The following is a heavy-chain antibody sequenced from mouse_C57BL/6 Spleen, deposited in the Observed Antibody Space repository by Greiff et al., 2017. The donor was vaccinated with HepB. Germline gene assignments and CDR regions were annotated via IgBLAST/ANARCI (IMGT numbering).Heavy chain of an antibody. CDR1: GYAFSSSW. J-gene: IGHJ4*01. CDR2: IYPGDGDT. V-gene: IGHV1-82*01. Sequence: VKLVESGPELVKPGASVKISCKASGYAFSSSWMNWVKQRPGKGLEWIGRIYPGDGDTNYNGKFKGKATLTADKSSSTAYMQLSSLTSEDSAVYFCARGDYPYYAMDYWGQGTSVTVSS. D-gene: IGHD5-5*01. CDR3: ARGDYPYYAMDY.